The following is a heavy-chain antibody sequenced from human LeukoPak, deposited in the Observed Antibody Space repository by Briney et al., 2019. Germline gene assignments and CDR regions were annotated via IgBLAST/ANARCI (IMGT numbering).Heavy chain of an antibody. V-gene: IGHV4-38-2*01. D-gene: IGHD2-21*02. Sequence: GSLRLSCAASGFTFSSYGMSWVRQAPGKGLEWIGSIYHSGSTYYNPSLKSRVTISVDTSKNQFSLKLSSVTAADTAVYYCASLERVVVTAKFDYWGQGTLVTVSS. CDR3: ASLERVVVTAKFDY. J-gene: IGHJ4*02. CDR2: IYHSGST. CDR1: GFTFSSYG.